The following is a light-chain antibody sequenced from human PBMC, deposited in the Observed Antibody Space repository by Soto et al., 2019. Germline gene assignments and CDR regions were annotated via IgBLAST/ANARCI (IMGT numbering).Light chain of an antibody. CDR2: AAS. V-gene: IGKV1-6*01. CDR3: LQDYNYPWT. J-gene: IGKJ1*01. Sequence: AIQMTQSPSSLSASVGDRVTITCRAGQAIRNDLAWFQQKPGNAPKLLIYAASNLQSGVPSRFSGSGSGTDFTLTIRSLQPEDFATYYCLQDYNYPWTFGQGTKVENK. CDR1: QAIRND.